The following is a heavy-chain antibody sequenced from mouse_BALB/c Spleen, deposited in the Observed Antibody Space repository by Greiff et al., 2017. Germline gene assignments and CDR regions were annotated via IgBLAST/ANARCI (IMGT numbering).Heavy chain of an antibody. D-gene: IGHD1-1*01. Sequence: QVQLKQSGAELAKPGASVKMSCKASGYTFTSYWMHWVKQRPGQGLEWIGYINPSTGYTEYNQKFKDKATLTADKSSSTAYMQLSSLTSEDSAVYYCARFGSSSPAWFAYWGQGTLVTVSA. V-gene: IGHV1-7*01. J-gene: IGHJ3*01. CDR2: INPSTGYT. CDR1: GYTFTSYW. CDR3: ARFGSSSPAWFAY.